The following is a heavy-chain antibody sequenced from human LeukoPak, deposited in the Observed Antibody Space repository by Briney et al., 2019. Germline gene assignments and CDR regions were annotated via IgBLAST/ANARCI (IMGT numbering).Heavy chain of an antibody. CDR1: GVSISSDY. Sequence: SETLSLTCTVSGVSISSDYWSWIRQPPGKGLEWIAYIYYSGSTNQNPSLKSRVTISVDTSKNQFSLKLSSVTAADTAVYYCARVGRGMARDYFDYWGQGTLVTVSS. D-gene: IGHD5-24*01. CDR3: ARVGRGMARDYFDY. J-gene: IGHJ4*02. CDR2: IYYSGST. V-gene: IGHV4-59*01.